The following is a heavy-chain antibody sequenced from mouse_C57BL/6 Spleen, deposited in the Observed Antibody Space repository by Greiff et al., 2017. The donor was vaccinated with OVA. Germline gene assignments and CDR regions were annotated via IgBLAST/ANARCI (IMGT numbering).Heavy chain of an antibody. D-gene: IGHD2-3*01. CDR1: GYTFTSYW. V-gene: IGHV1-74*01. Sequence: QVQLKQPGAELVKPGASVKVSCKASGYTFTSYWMHWVKQRPGQGLEWIGRIHPSDSDTNYNQKFKGKATLTVDKSSSTAYMQLSSLTSEDSAVYYCAILDDCYYYWFAYWGQGTLVTVSA. CDR3: AILDDCYYYWFAY. J-gene: IGHJ3*01. CDR2: IHPSDSDT.